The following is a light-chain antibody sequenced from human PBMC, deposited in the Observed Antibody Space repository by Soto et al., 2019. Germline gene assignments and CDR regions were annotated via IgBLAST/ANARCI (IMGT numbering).Light chain of an antibody. Sequence: EIVLTQSPATLSLSPGERATLSCRASQSVSSYLAWYQQKPGQAPRLLIYDASNRATGIPARFSGSGSGTDFTLTISSREPEDFAVYYCQQRSNWPKWTFGQGTRLEIK. CDR2: DAS. J-gene: IGKJ5*01. CDR3: QQRSNWPKWT. CDR1: QSVSSY. V-gene: IGKV3-11*01.